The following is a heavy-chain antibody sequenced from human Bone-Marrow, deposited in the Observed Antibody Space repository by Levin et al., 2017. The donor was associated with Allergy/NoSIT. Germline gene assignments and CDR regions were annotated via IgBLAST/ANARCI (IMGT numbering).Heavy chain of an antibody. V-gene: IGHV3-21*01. CDR2: ISSSSRHI. Sequence: PGGSLRLSCAASGFTFLSYTMAWVRQAPGKGLEWVSSISSSSRHIYYADSLKGRFTISRDNAKNSLYLQMSSLRVEDTAVYYCARGLRGMATITGVHSWGQGTLVTVAS. CDR3: ARGLRGMATITGVHS. CDR1: GFTFLSYT. D-gene: IGHD5-24*01. J-gene: IGHJ4*02.